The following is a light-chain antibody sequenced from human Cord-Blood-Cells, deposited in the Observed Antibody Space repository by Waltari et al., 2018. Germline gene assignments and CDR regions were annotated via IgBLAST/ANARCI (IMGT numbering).Light chain of an antibody. J-gene: IGKJ2*01. CDR2: AAS. CDR1: QGISSW. V-gene: IGKV1-12*01. Sequence: DIQMTQSPSSVSASVGDRVTITCRASQGISSWLAWDQQKPGKAPKLLIYAASSLQSGVPSRVSGSGSGADFTLTSSSLQPEDFATYYCQQANSIPYTFGQGTKLEIK. CDR3: QQANSIPYT.